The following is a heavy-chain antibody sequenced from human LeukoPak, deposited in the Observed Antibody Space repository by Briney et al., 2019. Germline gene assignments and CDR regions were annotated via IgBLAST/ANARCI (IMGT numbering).Heavy chain of an antibody. D-gene: IGHD3-10*01. CDR2: IYYSGST. CDR1: GGSISSSRYY. V-gene: IGHV4-39*07. J-gene: IGHJ6*03. CDR3: ARDPSDDRLEYYYYYMDV. Sequence: SETLSLTCTVSGGSISSSRYYWGWIRQPPGKGLEWIGSIYYSGSTYYNVSLKSRVTISVDTSKNQFSLQLSSVTAADTAMYYSARDPSDDRLEYYYYYMDVWGKGTTVTVSS.